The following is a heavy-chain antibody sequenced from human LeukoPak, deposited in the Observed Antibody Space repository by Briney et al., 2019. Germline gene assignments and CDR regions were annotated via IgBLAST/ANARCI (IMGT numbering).Heavy chain of an antibody. CDR1: GFTFSSYA. CDR2: ITGRGGGT. D-gene: IGHD4/OR15-4a*01. V-gene: IGHV3-23*01. Sequence: GGSLRLSCVVSGFTFSSYAMSWGRQAPGKGLEWVSSITGRGGGTFYADSVKGRFTISRDNSENTLYLQMNNLRADDTAVYYCAKDYGDDHFFGYWGQGALVTVSS. J-gene: IGHJ4*02. CDR3: AKDYGDDHFFGY.